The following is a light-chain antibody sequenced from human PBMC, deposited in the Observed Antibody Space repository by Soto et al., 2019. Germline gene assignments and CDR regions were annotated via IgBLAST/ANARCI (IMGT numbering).Light chain of an antibody. V-gene: IGKV3-15*01. CDR1: QSVRTN. CDR3: QQYNDWPPWT. Sequence: EIVMTQSPATLSVSPGERATLSCRASQSVRTNLAWYRQKPGQAPTLLIYDASIRATGIPARFSGSGSETEFTLTISSLQSEDFAVYYCQQYNDWPPWTFAQGTQVEIK. J-gene: IGKJ1*01. CDR2: DAS.